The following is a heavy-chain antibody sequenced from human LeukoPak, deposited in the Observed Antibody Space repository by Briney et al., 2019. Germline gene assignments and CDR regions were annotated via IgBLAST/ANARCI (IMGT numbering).Heavy chain of an antibody. V-gene: IGHV4-39*01. D-gene: IGHD5-12*01. J-gene: IGHJ4*02. CDR3: ARPHRAYSGGFDY. Sequence: SETLSLTCTVSGGSTSSNSYYWGWIRQPPGKGLEWIGSIYYGGSTYYNPSLKSRVTISIDTSKNQFSLKLNSVTAADTAVYYCARPHRAYSGGFDYWGQGTLVTVSS. CDR1: GGSTSSNSYY. CDR2: IYYGGST.